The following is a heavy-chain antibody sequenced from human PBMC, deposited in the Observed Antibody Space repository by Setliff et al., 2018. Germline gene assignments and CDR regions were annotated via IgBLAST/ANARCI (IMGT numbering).Heavy chain of an antibody. J-gene: IGHJ4*02. D-gene: IGHD6-19*01. Sequence: GGSLRLSCAASGFTFRNYGMHWVRQAPGKGPEWVAVIWFDGGKKYYADSVEGRFTISRDNSKSTLYLEMNSLRAEDTAVYYCVKDLFFHDSRDWHGPLDCWGQGTQVT. CDR1: GFTFRNYG. CDR3: VKDLFFHDSRDWHGPLDC. CDR2: IWFDGGKK. V-gene: IGHV3-33*06.